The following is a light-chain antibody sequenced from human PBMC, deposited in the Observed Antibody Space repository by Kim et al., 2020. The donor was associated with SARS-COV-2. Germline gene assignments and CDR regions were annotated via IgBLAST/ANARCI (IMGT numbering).Light chain of an antibody. CDR2: KTF. CDR1: QSISTW. J-gene: IGKJ4*01. Sequence: DIQMTQSPSTLSAFVGVRVTITCRASQSISTWLAWYQQKPGKAPKLLVYKTFSLESGVPSRFSGSGSGTEFTLTISSLQPDDFATYYCQQYNTYSPLTFGGGTKVDIK. CDR3: QQYNTYSPLT. V-gene: IGKV1-5*03.